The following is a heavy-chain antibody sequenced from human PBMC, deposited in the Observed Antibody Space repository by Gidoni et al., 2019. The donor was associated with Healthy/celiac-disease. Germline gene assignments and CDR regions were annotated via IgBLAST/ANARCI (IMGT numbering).Heavy chain of an antibody. CDR1: GFTFTSYA. V-gene: IGHV3-23*01. J-gene: IGHJ4*02. CDR3: AKEANSGRIDY. Sequence: EVQQLESVGGLVQPGGSLRLSCAASGFTFTSYALRWVRQAPGKGVEWVSASSGSGGSTYYADSVKGRFTISSDTSNNTLYLQMTSLRAEDTALDYCAKEANSGRIDYWGRGTLVTVSS. CDR2: SSGSGGST. D-gene: IGHD2-15*01.